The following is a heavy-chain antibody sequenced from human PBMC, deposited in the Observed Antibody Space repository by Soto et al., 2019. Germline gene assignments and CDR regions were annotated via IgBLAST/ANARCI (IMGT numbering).Heavy chain of an antibody. Sequence: QVQLQHWGAGLLKPSETLSLTCAVYGGSFSDFYWTWIRQLPGKGLEWIGEINHSGSTNYNPSLTRRVAISVDTSKNQFSLNLRSVTAADTAVYYCGPRGAVADPRGYWGQGTLVTVSS. V-gene: IGHV4-34*01. D-gene: IGHD6-19*01. CDR2: INHSGST. CDR1: GGSFSDFY. J-gene: IGHJ4*02. CDR3: GPRGAVADPRGY.